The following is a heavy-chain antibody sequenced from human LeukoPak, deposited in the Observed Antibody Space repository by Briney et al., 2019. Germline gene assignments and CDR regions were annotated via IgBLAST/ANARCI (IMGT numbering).Heavy chain of an antibody. D-gene: IGHD3-9*01. V-gene: IGHV3-43D*03. J-gene: IGHJ6*04. CDR2: ISWDRGST. CDR1: AFTFDDYA. CDR3: AKDMSFDFTSMDV. Sequence: GGSLRLSCAASAFTFDDYAMHWVRQAPGKGMEWVSLISWDRGSTYYADSVKGRFTISRDNSKNSLYLQMNSLRAEDTALYYCAKDMSFDFTSMDVWGKGTTVTVSS.